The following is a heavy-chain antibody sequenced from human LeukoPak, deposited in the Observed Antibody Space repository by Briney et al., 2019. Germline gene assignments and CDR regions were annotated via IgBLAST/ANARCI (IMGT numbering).Heavy chain of an antibody. CDR3: ARMTLWGIAVAGTGAFDY. CDR2: IKQDGSEK. D-gene: IGHD6-19*01. CDR1: GFTFSSYW. Sequence: GGSLLLSCAASGFTFSSYWMSWVRQAPGKGREWVANIKQDGSEKYYVDSVKGRFTISRDNAKNSLYLQMNSLRAEDTAVYYCARMTLWGIAVAGTGAFDYWGQGTLVTVSS. J-gene: IGHJ4*02. V-gene: IGHV3-7*01.